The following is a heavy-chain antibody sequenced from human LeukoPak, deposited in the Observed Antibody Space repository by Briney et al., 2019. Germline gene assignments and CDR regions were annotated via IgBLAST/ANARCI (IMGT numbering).Heavy chain of an antibody. D-gene: IGHD1-7*01. J-gene: IGHJ4*02. CDR2: ITSSGSAI. Sequence: GGSLTLSCAASGFTFSTDSMNWVRQAPGKGLEWVSSITSSGSAIYYADSVKGRFTISRDNAKNSLYLQMNSLRAEDTAVYYCARDWKYKVHSWGQGTLVTVSS. CDR3: ARDWKYKVHS. V-gene: IGHV3-21*01. CDR1: GFTFSTDS.